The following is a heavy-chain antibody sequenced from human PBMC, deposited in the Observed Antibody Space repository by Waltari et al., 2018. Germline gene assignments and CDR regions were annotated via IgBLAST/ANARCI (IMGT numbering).Heavy chain of an antibody. D-gene: IGHD1-26*01. CDR2: IDHRGGV. CDR3: AVWILGTSKGNY. J-gene: IGHJ4*02. V-gene: IGHV4-34*01. Sequence: QVHLQQWGAGLLKASETLSLTRAVHGGSFSEYFWMWVRQPPGKGLEWIGEIDHRGGVDYNPSLKSRVTISMDTSKNQFSLRLSSVTAADTALYYCAVWILGTSKGNYWGQGTLVTVSS. CDR1: GGSFSEYF.